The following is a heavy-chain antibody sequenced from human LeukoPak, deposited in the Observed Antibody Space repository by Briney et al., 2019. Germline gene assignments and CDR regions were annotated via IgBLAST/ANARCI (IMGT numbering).Heavy chain of an antibody. CDR1: GFTFSSYG. CDR3: ANAPYYYDSSGFF. V-gene: IGHV3-30*18. Sequence: PGGSLRLSCAASGFTFSSYGMHWVRQAPGKGLEWVAVISYDGSNKYYADSVKNRFTISRDNSKNTLYLQMNSLRAEDTAVYYCANAPYYYDSSGFFWGQGTLVTVSS. D-gene: IGHD3-22*01. J-gene: IGHJ4*02. CDR2: ISYDGSNK.